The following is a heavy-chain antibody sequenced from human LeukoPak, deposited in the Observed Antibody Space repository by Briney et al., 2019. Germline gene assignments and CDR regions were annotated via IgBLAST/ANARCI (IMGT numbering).Heavy chain of an antibody. J-gene: IGHJ4*02. CDR3: AKDVSGCGGDCYIF. CDR2: ISSSGGT. CDR1: GFTIGSYA. V-gene: IGHV3-23*01. Sequence: PGGSLRLSCAASGFTIGSYAMSWVRQAPGKGLEWVSAISSSGGTYYADSVKGRFTISRDNSKNTLYLQMNSLRAEDTAVYYCAKDVSGCGGDCYIFWGQGTLVTVSS. D-gene: IGHD2-21*02.